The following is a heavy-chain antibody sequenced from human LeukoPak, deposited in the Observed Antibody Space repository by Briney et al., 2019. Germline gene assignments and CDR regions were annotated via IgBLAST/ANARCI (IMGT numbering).Heavy chain of an antibody. Sequence: GGSLRLSCAASGFTFSSYEMNWVRQAPGKGLEWVAVISYDGSNKYYADSVKGRFTISRDNSKNTLYLQMNSLRAADTAVYYCARAKDTAMVSYFDYWGQGTLVTVSS. CDR3: ARAKDTAMVSYFDY. CDR2: ISYDGSNK. J-gene: IGHJ4*02. D-gene: IGHD5-18*01. CDR1: GFTFSSYE. V-gene: IGHV3-30*04.